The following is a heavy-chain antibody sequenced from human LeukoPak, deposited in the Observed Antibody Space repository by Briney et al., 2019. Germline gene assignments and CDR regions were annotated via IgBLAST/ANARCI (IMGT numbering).Heavy chain of an antibody. D-gene: IGHD6-19*01. CDR1: GFTFSSYP. Sequence: GGSLRLSCAASGFTFSSYPMSWVRQAPRKGLEWVSAISGSGGSTYYADSVKGRFTISRDNSKNTLYLQMNSLRAEDTAVYYCAKQSRSSGWYPIDYWGQGTLVTVSS. J-gene: IGHJ4*02. CDR3: AKQSRSSGWYPIDY. V-gene: IGHV3-23*01. CDR2: ISGSGGST.